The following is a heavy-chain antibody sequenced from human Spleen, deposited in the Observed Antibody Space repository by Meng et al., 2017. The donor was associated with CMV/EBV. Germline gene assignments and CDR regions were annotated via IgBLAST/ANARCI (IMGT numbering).Heavy chain of an antibody. V-gene: IGHV3-48*04. CDR1: GFTFSSYA. CDR3: ARLNGRLGAYFFDY. CDR2: ISGSSNKI. Sequence: GESLKISCAASGFTFSSYAMSWVRQAPGKGLEWISYISGSSNKIFYADTVKGRFTISRDTAENSLYLQMNSLRAEDTAIYYCARLNGRLGAYFFDYWGQGTLVTVSS. J-gene: IGHJ4*02. D-gene: IGHD2-8*01.